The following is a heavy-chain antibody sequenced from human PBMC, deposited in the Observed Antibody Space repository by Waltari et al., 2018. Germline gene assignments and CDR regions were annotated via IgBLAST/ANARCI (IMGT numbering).Heavy chain of an antibody. CDR3: ARGDLAAAGPNWFDP. CDR1: GCSISSGGSY. Sequence: QVQLQESGPGLVKPSQTLSLTCTVSGCSISSGGSYWSWIRQHPGKGLEWIGSCYYSGSTNYNPSLKLRGTISVDTSKHQCSLKVRSVTAADTAVYYCARGDLAAAGPNWFDPWGQGTLVTVSS. D-gene: IGHD6-13*01. CDR2: CYYSGST. V-gene: IGHV4-31*03. J-gene: IGHJ5*02.